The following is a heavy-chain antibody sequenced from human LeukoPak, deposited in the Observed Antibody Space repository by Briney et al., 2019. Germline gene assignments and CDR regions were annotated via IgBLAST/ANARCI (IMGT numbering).Heavy chain of an antibody. CDR2: TFYSGST. Sequence: SETLSLTCTVSSGSLSSSSYYWGWIRQPPGKGLEGIGRTFYSGSTYYNPSPKRPVTITLKTPKNQFSLKMSAVTAADTAVYYSASSTRKGYDTVNDAFDTWGQGTMVSVSS. CDR3: ASSTRKGYDTVNDAFDT. J-gene: IGHJ3*02. V-gene: IGHV4-39*01. CDR1: SGSLSSSSYY. D-gene: IGHD3-9*01.